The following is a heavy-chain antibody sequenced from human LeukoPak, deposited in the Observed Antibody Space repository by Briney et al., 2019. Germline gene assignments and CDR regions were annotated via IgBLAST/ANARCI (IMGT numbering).Heavy chain of an antibody. V-gene: IGHV3-23*01. CDR3: ATYNHYYDSSGQDAFDI. Sequence: GGSLRLSCAASGFTFSSYAMSWVRQAPGKGLEWVSAISGSGGSTYYADSVKGRFTISRDNSKNTLYLQMNSLRAEDTAVYYCATYNHYYDSSGQDAFDIWGQGTMVTVSS. CDR1: GFTFSSYA. J-gene: IGHJ3*02. D-gene: IGHD3-22*01. CDR2: ISGSGGST.